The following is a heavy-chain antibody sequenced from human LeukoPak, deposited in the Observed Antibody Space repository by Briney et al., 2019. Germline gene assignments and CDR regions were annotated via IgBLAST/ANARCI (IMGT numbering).Heavy chain of an antibody. CDR1: GFTFSSYE. J-gene: IGHJ4*02. CDR2: ISYDGSDK. Sequence: PGGSLRLSCAASGFTFSSYEMNWVRQAPGEGLEWVTLISYDGSDKYYADSVKGRFTVSRDNSKNMLYLQMSSLGAEDTAVYYCAKDQGTVVRGGVIRIPGRFDFWGQGTLVTVSS. D-gene: IGHD3-10*01. CDR3: AKDQGTVVRGGVIRIPGRFDF. V-gene: IGHV3-30*18.